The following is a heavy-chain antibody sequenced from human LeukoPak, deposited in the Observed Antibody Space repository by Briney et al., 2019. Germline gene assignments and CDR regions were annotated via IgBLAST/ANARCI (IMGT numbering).Heavy chain of an antibody. CDR1: GGSISSGGYS. V-gene: IGHV4-30-2*01. Sequence: SETLSLTCAVSGGSISSGGYSWSWIRQPPGKGLEWIGYIYHSGSTYYNPSLKSRVTISVDRSKNQFSLKLSSVTAADTAVYYCARARGYYDFWSGYPNGAFDIWGQGTMVTVSS. D-gene: IGHD3-3*01. J-gene: IGHJ3*02. CDR3: ARARGYYDFWSGYPNGAFDI. CDR2: IYHSGST.